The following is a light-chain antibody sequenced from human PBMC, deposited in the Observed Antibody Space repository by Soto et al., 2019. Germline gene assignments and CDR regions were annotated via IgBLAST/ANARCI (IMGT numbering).Light chain of an antibody. CDR1: QTVSDMY. CDR2: AS. CDR3: QRYGTSAL. V-gene: IGKV3-20*01. Sequence: EIVLTQSPGTLSLSPGERATLSCRASQTVSDMYLGWYQQKPGQAPILLIYASNRATGIPDRFSGSGSGTDFTLTIGRLEAEDFAVYYCQRYGTSALFGHGTKLDIK. J-gene: IGKJ3*01.